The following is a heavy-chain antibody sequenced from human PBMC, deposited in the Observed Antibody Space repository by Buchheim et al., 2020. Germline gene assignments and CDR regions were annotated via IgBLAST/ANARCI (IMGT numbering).Heavy chain of an antibody. CDR3: ARDPFTGTTSDYYYYGMDV. CDR2: INPNSGGT. D-gene: IGHD1-7*01. J-gene: IGHJ6*02. V-gene: IGHV1-2*04. CDR1: GYTFTGYY. Sequence: QVQLVQSGAEVKKPGASVKVSCKASGYTFTGYYMHWVRQAPGQGLEWMGWINPNSGGTNYAQKFQGWVTMTRDTSISTAYMEPSRLRSDDTAVYYCARDPFTGTTSDYYYYGMDVWGQGTT.